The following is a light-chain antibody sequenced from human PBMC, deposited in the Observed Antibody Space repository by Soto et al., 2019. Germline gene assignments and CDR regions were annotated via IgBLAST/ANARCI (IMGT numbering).Light chain of an antibody. CDR3: QQYATSPFT. CDR2: GSS. CDR1: QSVNSSY. V-gene: IGKV3-20*01. J-gene: IGKJ2*01. Sequence: IVLTQSPGTLSLSLGDRATLSCRASQSVNSSYLAWYQQKPGQAPRLLIYGSSTRTPGIPARFSGSGSGTDFPLAITSLLPEDFAGYYCQQYATSPFTFGQGTKLQI.